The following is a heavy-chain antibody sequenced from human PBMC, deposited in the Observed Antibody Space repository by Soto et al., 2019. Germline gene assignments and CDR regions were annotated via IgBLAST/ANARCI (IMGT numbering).Heavy chain of an antibody. CDR2: MNPNSGNT. V-gene: IGHV1-8*01. Sequence: ASVKVSCKASGYTFTSYDINWVRQATGQGLEWMGWMNPNSGNTGYAQKFQGRVTMTRNTSISTAYMELSSLRSEDTAVYYGAVVVPVVVRVRYWFDPWGQGSLVTVSS. D-gene: IGHD2-15*01. CDR1: GYTFTSYD. CDR3: AVVVPVVVRVRYWFDP. J-gene: IGHJ5*02.